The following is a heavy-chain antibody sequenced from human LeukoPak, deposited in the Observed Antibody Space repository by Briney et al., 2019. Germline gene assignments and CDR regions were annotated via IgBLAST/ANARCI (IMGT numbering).Heavy chain of an antibody. CDR3: ARGGWYNYGPVDY. Sequence: QPGGSLRLSCAASGFTFRNHWMHWVRQAPGKGLVWVSQINGDGSDTIYADSVKGRFTVSRDSAKSTLYLQISSLRVDDAAVYYCARGGWYNYGPVDYWGQGALVTVSS. CDR1: GFTFRNHW. V-gene: IGHV3-74*01. J-gene: IGHJ4*02. CDR2: INGDGSDT. D-gene: IGHD1-1*01.